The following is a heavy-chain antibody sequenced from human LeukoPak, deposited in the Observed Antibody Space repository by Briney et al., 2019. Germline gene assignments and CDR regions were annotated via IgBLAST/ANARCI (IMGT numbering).Heavy chain of an antibody. J-gene: IGHJ5*02. CDR1: GGSITTYY. D-gene: IGHD3-10*01. Sequence: SETLSLTCTVSGGSITTYYWSWIRQPPGKGLEWIGYIYYSGSTNYNPSLKSRVTISVDTSNNQVSLNLSSVTAADTAVYYCARSTRSWFDPWGQGTLVTVSS. CDR2: IYYSGST. V-gene: IGHV4-59*01. CDR3: ARSTRSWFDP.